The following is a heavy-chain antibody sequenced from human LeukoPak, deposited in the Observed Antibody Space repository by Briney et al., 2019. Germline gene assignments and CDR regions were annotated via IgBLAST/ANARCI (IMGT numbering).Heavy chain of an antibody. CDR1: GFTFSSYA. D-gene: IGHD6-13*01. CDR3: ARDRVYSSFDY. V-gene: IGHV3-23*01. CDR2: ISGSGGST. Sequence: GGSLRPSCAASGFTFSSYAMSWVRQAPGKGLEGVSAISGSGGSTYYADSVKGRFTISRYNSKNTLYLQMNSLRAEDTAVYYCARDRVYSSFDYWGQGTLVTVSS. J-gene: IGHJ4*02.